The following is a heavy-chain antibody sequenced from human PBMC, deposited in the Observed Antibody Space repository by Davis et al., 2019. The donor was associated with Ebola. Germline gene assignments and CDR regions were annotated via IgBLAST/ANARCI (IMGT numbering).Heavy chain of an antibody. CDR1: GYTFTSYG. Sequence: ASVKVSCKASGYTFTSYGISWVRQAPGQGLEWMGWISAYNGNTNYAQKLQGRVTMTTDTSTSTAYMELRSLGSDDTAVYYCARGMTTVTTHWFDPWGQGTLVTVSS. CDR3: ARGMTTVTTHWFDP. J-gene: IGHJ5*02. V-gene: IGHV1-18*01. CDR2: ISAYNGNT. D-gene: IGHD4-11*01.